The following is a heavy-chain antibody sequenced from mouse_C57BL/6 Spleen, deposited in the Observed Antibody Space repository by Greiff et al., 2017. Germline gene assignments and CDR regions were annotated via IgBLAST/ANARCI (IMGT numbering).Heavy chain of an antibody. V-gene: IGHV5-6*01. J-gene: IGHJ1*03. CDR2: ISSGGSYT. D-gene: IGHD4-1*01. CDR3: ARQTGTGWYFDV. CDR1: GFTFSSYG. Sequence: EVQLVESGGDLVKPGGSLKLSCAASGFTFSSYGMSWVRQTPDKRLEWVATISSGGSYTYYPDSVKGRFTISRDNAKNTLYLQMSSLKSEDTAMYYCARQTGTGWYFDVWGTGTTVTVSS.